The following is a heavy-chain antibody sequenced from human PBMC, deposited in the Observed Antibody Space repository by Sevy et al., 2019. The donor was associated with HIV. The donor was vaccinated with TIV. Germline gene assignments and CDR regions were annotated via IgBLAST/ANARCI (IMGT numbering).Heavy chain of an antibody. CDR3: ARDRRNYVGQYFDY. CDR2: ISSGSTYT. V-gene: IGHV3-11*06. Sequence: GGSLRLSCAASGFTFSDYYMSWIRQAPGKGLEWVSDISSGSTYTKYADSVKGRITISRDNAKNSLYLQMNSLRVEDTAVYYCARDRRNYVGQYFDYWGQGTLVTVSS. D-gene: IGHD1-7*01. CDR1: GFTFSDYY. J-gene: IGHJ4*02.